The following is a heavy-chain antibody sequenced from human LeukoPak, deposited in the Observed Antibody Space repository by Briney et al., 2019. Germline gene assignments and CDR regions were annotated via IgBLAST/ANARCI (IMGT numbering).Heavy chain of an antibody. CDR2: IYWNDDK. CDR1: GGSISSYYW. Sequence: TLSLTCTVSGGSISSYYWSWIRQPPGKALEWLALIYWNDDKRYSPSLKSRLTITKDTSKNQVVLTMTNMDPVDTATYYCAHSGDYGDYVYPFDYWGQGTLVTVSS. CDR3: AHSGDYGDYVYPFDY. J-gene: IGHJ4*02. V-gene: IGHV2-5*01. D-gene: IGHD4-17*01.